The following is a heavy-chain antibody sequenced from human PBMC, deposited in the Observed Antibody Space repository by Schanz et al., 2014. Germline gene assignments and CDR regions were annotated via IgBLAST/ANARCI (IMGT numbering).Heavy chain of an antibody. CDR1: GFTLSNSD. V-gene: IGHV3-13*01. J-gene: IGHJ4*02. CDR3: AKQIHYDILTVTRN. CDR2: IGYLGDT. Sequence: VQLVESGGGLVQPGGSLRLSCAASGFTLSNSDMHWVRQGTGKGLEWVSTIGYLGDTYYPDSVKGRFTVSRDSGQNSLYLQMNSLRAGDTAVYYCAKQIHYDILTVTRNWGQGTLVTVSS. D-gene: IGHD3-9*01.